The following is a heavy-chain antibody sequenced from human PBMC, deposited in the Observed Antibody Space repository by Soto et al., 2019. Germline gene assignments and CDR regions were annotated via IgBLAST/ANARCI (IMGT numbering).Heavy chain of an antibody. D-gene: IGHD3-22*01. V-gene: IGHV4-30-4*01. J-gene: IGHJ4*02. CDR1: RGSISSGDHY. CDR3: AREEALIVVPTGGIDYSFDY. Sequence: QVQLQESGPGLVKPSQTLSLTCTVSRGSISSGDHYWTWLRQPPGKGLEWIGYIYYSGSTYYNPYLKSRVAISVDTSKNQFSLTLTSVTAEDTAVYYCAREEALIVVPTGGIDYSFDYWGQGTLVTVSS. CDR2: IYYSGST.